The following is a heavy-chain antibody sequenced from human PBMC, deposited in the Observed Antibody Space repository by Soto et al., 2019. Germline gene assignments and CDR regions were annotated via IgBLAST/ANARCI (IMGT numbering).Heavy chain of an antibody. D-gene: IGHD6-13*01. CDR2: FTGGDPGT. J-gene: IGHJ4*02. V-gene: IGHV3-23*01. Sequence: EVHLLESGGGLVHPGESMRLSCGASGFTFSACVMTWARQPPGQGLEWVACFTGGDPGTHYADSVKGRFTVSRDNSKNMVYLQMNGLRVEDTGVYYCAQGLNNGRWYAEVWGQGALVTVSS. CDR3: AQGLNNGRWYAEV. CDR1: GFTFSACV.